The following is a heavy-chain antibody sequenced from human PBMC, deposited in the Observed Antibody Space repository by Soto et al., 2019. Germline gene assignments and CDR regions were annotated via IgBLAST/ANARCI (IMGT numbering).Heavy chain of an antibody. CDR2: IYHSGST. CDR3: ATARGLVVAATGYYYYGMDV. J-gene: IGHJ6*02. CDR1: GGSISSSNW. D-gene: IGHD2-15*01. Sequence: SETLSLTCAVSGGSISSSNWCSWVRQPPGKGLEWIGEIYHSGSTNYNPSLKSRVTISVDKSKNQFSLKLSSVTAADTAVYYCATARGLVVAATGYYYYGMDVWGQGTTVT. V-gene: IGHV4-4*02.